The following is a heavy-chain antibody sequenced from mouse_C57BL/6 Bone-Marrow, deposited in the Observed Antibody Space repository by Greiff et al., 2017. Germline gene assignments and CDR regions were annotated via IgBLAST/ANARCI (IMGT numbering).Heavy chain of an antibody. J-gene: IGHJ2*01. CDR3: ARRFITTGFDY. CDR2: IHPKSGST. D-gene: IGHD1-1*01. Sequence: QVQLQQPGAELVKPGASVKLSCKASGYTFTSYWMHWVKQRPGQGLEWIGMIHPKSGSTNYNEKFKSKATLTVDKSSSTAYMQLSSLTSEDSAVYYCARRFITTGFDYWGQGTTLTVSS. CDR1: GYTFTSYW. V-gene: IGHV1-64*01.